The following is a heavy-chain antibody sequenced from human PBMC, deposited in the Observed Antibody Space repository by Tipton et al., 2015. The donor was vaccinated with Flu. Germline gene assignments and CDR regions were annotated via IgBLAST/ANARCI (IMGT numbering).Heavy chain of an antibody. J-gene: IGHJ3*02. CDR3: ARPSFSSSWSRVGNAFDI. V-gene: IGHV4-39*01. D-gene: IGHD6-13*01. CDR1: GGSISSSSYY. Sequence: TLSLTCTVSGGSISSSSYYWGWIRQPPGKGLEWIGSIYYSGSTYYNPSLKSRVTISVDTSKNQFSLKLSSVTAADTAVYYCARPSFSSSWSRVGNAFDIWGQGTMVTVSS. CDR2: IYYSGST.